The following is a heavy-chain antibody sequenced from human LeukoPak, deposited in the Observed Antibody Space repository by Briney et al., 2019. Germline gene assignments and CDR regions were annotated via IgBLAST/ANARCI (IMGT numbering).Heavy chain of an antibody. CDR1: GYTFTGYY. J-gene: IGHJ4*02. D-gene: IGHD3-16*02. V-gene: IGHV1-2*02. Sequence: GASVKVSCKASGYTFTGYYMHWVRQAPGQGLEWMGWINPNSGGTNYAQKFQGRVTMTRDTSISTAYMELSRLRSDDTAVYYCASAVITFGGVIVPSLQNWGQGTLVTASS. CDR3: ASAVITFGGVIVPSLQN. CDR2: INPNSGGT.